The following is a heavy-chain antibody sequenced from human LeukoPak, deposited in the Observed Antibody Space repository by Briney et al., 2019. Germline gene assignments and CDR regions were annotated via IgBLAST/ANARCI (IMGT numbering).Heavy chain of an antibody. Sequence: GGSLRLSCAASGFTLSSYAMHWVRQAPGKGLEWVAVISYDGSNKYYADSVKGRFTISRDNSKNTLYLQMNSLRAEDTAVYYCARARGYSYGSNWFDPWGQGTLVTVSS. CDR1: GFTLSSYA. V-gene: IGHV3-30*01. CDR2: ISYDGSNK. J-gene: IGHJ5*02. D-gene: IGHD5-18*01. CDR3: ARARGYSYGSNWFDP.